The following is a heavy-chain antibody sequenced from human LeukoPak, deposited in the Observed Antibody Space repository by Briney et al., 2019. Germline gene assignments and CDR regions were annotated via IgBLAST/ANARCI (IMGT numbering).Heavy chain of an antibody. CDR3: ARDLRVFGVVIGAFDI. J-gene: IGHJ3*02. CDR2: IKQDGSEK. CDR1: GFTFSSYW. D-gene: IGHD3-3*01. V-gene: IGHV3-7*01. Sequence: PGGSLRLSCAASGFTFSSYWMSWVRQAPGKGLEWVANIKQDGSEKYYVDSVKGRFTISRDNSKNTLYLQMNSLRAEDTAVYYCARDLRVFGVVIGAFDIWGQGTMVTVSS.